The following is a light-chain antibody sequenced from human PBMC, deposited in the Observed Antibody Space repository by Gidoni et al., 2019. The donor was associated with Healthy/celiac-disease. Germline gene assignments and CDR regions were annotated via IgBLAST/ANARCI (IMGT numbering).Light chain of an antibody. Sequence: DIQMTQSPSSLSASVGDRVTITCQASQDISNYLNWYQQKPGKAPKLLIYDASNLETGVPSRFSGSGSGTDFTFTISSLQPEVIATYYCQQYDNLPYTFGQGTKLEIQ. CDR1: QDISNY. V-gene: IGKV1-33*01. J-gene: IGKJ2*01. CDR2: DAS. CDR3: QQYDNLPYT.